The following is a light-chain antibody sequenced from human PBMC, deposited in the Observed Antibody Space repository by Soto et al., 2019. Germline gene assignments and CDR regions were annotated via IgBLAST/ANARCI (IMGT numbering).Light chain of an antibody. CDR3: QNYDGSWT. J-gene: IGKJ1*01. CDR1: QSLSFN. Sequence: EIVMTQSPATLSVSPGERATLSCRASQSLSFNLAWYQQKPGQAPRLLIYAASTRATGIPARFSGSGSGTEFTLTISSLQSEDFAVYYCQNYDGSWTFGQGTKVEIK. V-gene: IGKV3-15*01. CDR2: AAS.